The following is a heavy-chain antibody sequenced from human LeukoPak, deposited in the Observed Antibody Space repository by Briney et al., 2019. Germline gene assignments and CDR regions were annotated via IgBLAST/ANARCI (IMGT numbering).Heavy chain of an antibody. V-gene: IGHV1-2*02. D-gene: IGHD4-17*01. CDR1: GYTFTVYY. Sequence: ASVKVSCKASGYTFTVYYIHWVRQAPGQGLEWMGWINPNSGDTDYAQNFQGRVTVTWDTSISTAYMELTRLRSDDTAVYYCARDSDTVTGNYFDPWGQGTLVTVSS. CDR2: INPNSGDT. J-gene: IGHJ5*02. CDR3: ARDSDTVTGNYFDP.